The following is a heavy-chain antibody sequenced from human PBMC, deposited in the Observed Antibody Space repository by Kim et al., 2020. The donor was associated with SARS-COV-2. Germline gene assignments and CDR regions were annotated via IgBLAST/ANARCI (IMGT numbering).Heavy chain of an antibody. V-gene: IGHV6-1*01. CDR1: GDSVSSNSAA. J-gene: IGHJ6*02. Sequence: SQTLSLTCAISGDSVSSNSAAWNWIRQSPSRGLEWLGRTYYRSKWYNDYAVSVKSRITINPDTSKNQFSLQLNSVTPEDTAVYYCARDPQRGSSSWYREGEAYYYYYGMDVWGQGTTVTVSS. D-gene: IGHD6-13*01. CDR2: TYYRSKWYN. CDR3: ARDPQRGSSSWYREGEAYYYYYGMDV.